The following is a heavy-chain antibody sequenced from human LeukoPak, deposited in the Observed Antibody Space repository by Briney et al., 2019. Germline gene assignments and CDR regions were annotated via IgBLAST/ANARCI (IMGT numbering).Heavy chain of an antibody. CDR1: GGSFSGYY. J-gene: IGHJ4*02. D-gene: IGHD3-3*01. V-gene: IGHV4-34*01. Sequence: PSETLSLTCAVYGGSFSGYYWSWIRQPPGKGLEWIGEINHSGSTNYNPSLKSRVTISVDTSKNQFSLKLSSVTAADTAVYYCARTHFWSGYLFDYWGQGTLVTVSS. CDR3: ARTHFWSGYLFDY. CDR2: INHSGST.